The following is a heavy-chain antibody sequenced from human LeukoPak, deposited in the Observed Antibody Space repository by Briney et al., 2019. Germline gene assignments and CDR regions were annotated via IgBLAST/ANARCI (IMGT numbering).Heavy chain of an antibody. CDR3: ARGTCSGGSCYQHY. CDR1: GFTFSNYW. D-gene: IGHD2-15*01. Sequence: PGGSLRLSCAASGFTFSNYWMYWVRQAPGKGLEWVSSISSSSSYIYYADSVKGRFSISRDNAKNSLYLQMNSLRAEDTAVYYCARGTCSGGSCYQHYWGQGTLVTVSS. J-gene: IGHJ4*02. V-gene: IGHV3-21*01. CDR2: ISSSSSYI.